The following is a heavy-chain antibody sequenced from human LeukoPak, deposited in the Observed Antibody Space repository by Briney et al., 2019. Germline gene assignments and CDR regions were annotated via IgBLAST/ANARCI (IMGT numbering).Heavy chain of an antibody. Sequence: GGSLRLSCAASGFTFSDYYMSWIRQAPGKGLEWVSYISSSGSTIYYADSVKGRFTISRDNAKNSLYLQMSSLRAEDTAVYYCARPPTTVVTPDAFDIWGQGTMVTVSS. V-gene: IGHV3-11*01. J-gene: IGHJ3*02. CDR1: GFTFSDYY. CDR3: ARPPTTVVTPDAFDI. D-gene: IGHD4-23*01. CDR2: ISSSGSTI.